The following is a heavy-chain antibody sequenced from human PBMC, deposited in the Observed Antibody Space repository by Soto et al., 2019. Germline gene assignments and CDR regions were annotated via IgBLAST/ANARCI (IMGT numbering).Heavy chain of an antibody. V-gene: IGHV1-18*01. Sequence: QVPLVQSGAEVKKPGASVKVSCKASGYTFTSYGLSWVRQAPGQGLEWMGRISAYNYNTNYAQKLQGRVTMTTDTSTSTAYMELSSLRSDDTAVYYCGIVVGALGQWFDPWGQGTLVTVSS. CDR3: GIVVGALGQWFDP. CDR2: ISAYNYNT. D-gene: IGHD1-26*01. CDR1: GYTFTSYG. J-gene: IGHJ5*02.